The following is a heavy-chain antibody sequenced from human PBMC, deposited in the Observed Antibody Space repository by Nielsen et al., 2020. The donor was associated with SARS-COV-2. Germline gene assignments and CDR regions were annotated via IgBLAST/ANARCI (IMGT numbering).Heavy chain of an antibody. J-gene: IGHJ5*02. CDR3: ARGLVVAVAGTSAWFDP. V-gene: IGHV1-3*01. CDR2: INAGNGNT. Sequence: ASVKVSCKASGYTFTSYAMHWVRQAPGQRLEWMGWINAGNGNTKYSQKFQGRVTITRDTSASTAYMELSSLRSEDTAVYYCARGLVVAVAGTSAWFDPWGQGTLVTVSS. CDR1: GYTFTSYA. D-gene: IGHD6-19*01.